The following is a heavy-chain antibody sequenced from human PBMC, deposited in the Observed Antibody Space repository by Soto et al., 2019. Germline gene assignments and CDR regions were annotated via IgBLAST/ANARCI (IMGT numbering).Heavy chain of an antibody. CDR1: GFPFSSFA. CDR2: IGGIGDT. V-gene: IGHV3-23*01. CDR3: VKETRHGDVWSGHDY. Sequence: EVQLLESGGGLVQPGGSLKLPCEVSGFPFSSFALTWVRQPPGKGLEWVSAIGGIGDTYYAESVKGRFTISRDNSKSTLYVQMNSLRGDDTAVYYCVKETRHGDVWSGHDYWGQGTLVTVSS. D-gene: IGHD3-3*01. J-gene: IGHJ4*02.